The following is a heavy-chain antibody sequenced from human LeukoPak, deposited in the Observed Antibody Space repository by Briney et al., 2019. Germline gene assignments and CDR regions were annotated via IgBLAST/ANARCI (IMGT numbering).Heavy chain of an antibody. CDR1: GGSISSYY. D-gene: IGHD6-19*01. V-gene: IGHV4-59*01. Sequence: PSETLSLTCTVSGGSISSYYWSWIRQPPGKGLEWIGYIYYSGSTNYNPSLKSRVTISVDTSKNQFSLKLSSVTAADTAVYYCARVTAVAGYNWFDPWGQGTLVTVSS. CDR2: IYYSGST. J-gene: IGHJ5*02. CDR3: ARVTAVAGYNWFDP.